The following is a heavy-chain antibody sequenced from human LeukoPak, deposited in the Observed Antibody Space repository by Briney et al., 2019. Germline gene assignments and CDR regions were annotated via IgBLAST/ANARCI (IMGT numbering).Heavy chain of an antibody. CDR2: INPNSGGT. CDR3: LPESEVYGDYLD. J-gene: IGHJ4*02. V-gene: IGHV1-2*02. Sequence: GASVKVSCKASGYTFTGYYMHWVLQAPGQGLEWMGWINPNSGGTNYAQKFQGRVTMTRDTSISTAYMELSRLRSDDTAVYYCLPESEVYGDYLDWGQGTLVTVSS. CDR1: GYTFTGYY. D-gene: IGHD4-17*01.